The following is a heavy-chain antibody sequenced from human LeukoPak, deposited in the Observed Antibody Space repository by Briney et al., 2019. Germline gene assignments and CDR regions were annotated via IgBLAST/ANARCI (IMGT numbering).Heavy chain of an antibody. CDR3: AKDPRYYDFWSGSDY. J-gene: IGHJ4*02. D-gene: IGHD3-3*01. CDR1: GFTFSGYA. CDR2: ISGSGGST. V-gene: IGHV3-23*01. Sequence: GGSLRLSCAASGFTFSGYAMSWVRQAPGKGLEWVSAISGSGGSTYYADSVKGRFTISRDNSKNTLYLQMNSLRAEDTAVYYCAKDPRYYDFWSGSDYWGQGTLVTVSS.